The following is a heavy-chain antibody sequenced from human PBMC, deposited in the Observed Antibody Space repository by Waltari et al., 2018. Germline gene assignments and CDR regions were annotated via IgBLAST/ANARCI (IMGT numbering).Heavy chain of an antibody. CDR3: ARVSGRSSTGYGLDV. CDR1: GGSISRDY. J-gene: IGHJ6*02. Sequence: QGLLQESGPGLVKPSETLSLACTVSGGSISRDYWSWIRQPPGKGLEWIGYIDYSGSSIYNPSLKSRVTLSVDTSKNQFSLKLNFVTPADTAIYYCARVSGRSSTGYGLDVWGQGTTVTVSS. V-gene: IGHV4-59*01. CDR2: IDYSGSS. D-gene: IGHD3-10*01.